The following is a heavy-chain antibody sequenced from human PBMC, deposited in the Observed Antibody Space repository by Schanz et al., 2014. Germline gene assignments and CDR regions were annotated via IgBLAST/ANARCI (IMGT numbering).Heavy chain of an antibody. V-gene: IGHV3-48*01. CDR1: GFTFSDAW. CDR3: AKGPYYYYYMDV. CDR2: ITYNGGTI. Sequence: DVQLLESGGGLVQPGGFLRLSCAASGFTFSDAWMSWVRQAPGKGLEWISYITYNGGTIYYADSVKGRFTISGDSSKYTVYLQMNSLRADDTAVYYCAKGPYYYYYMDVWGNGTTXTVSS. J-gene: IGHJ6*03.